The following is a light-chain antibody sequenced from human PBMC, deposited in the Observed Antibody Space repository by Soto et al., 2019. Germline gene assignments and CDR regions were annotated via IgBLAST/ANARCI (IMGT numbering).Light chain of an antibody. CDR2: AGS. J-gene: IGKJ4*01. CDR3: QQLNTYPRT. V-gene: IGKV1-8*01. Sequence: AIRMTQSPSSFSASTGDRVTITCRASQGISSYLAWYRQKPGKAPKLLIYAGSTLQSGVPSRFSGSGSGTDFTLTIGSLQPEDFATYYCQQLNTYPRTFGGGTKVDIK. CDR1: QGISSY.